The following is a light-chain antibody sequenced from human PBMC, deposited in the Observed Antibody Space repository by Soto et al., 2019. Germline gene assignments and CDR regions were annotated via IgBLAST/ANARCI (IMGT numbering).Light chain of an antibody. CDR3: SSYTSSNTLV. CDR1: SSDVGSYNR. V-gene: IGLV2-18*02. J-gene: IGLJ3*02. Sequence: QAVLTQPPSVSGSPGQSVTISCSGTSSDVGSYNRVSWYQQPPGTAPKLIIYEVSNRPSGVPDRFSGSKSGNAASLTISGLQAEDEADYYCSSYTSSNTLVFGGGTKVTVL. CDR2: EVS.